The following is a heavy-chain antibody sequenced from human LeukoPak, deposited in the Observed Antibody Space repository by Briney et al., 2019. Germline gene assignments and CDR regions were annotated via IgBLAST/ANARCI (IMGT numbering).Heavy chain of an antibody. Sequence: SETLSPTCTVSGGSISSYYWSWIRQPPGKGLEWIGYIYYSGSTNYNPSLKSRVTISVDTSKNQFSLKLSSVTAADTAVYYCAGNYYDSRNLFDYWGQGTLVTVSS. J-gene: IGHJ4*02. CDR2: IYYSGST. CDR3: AGNYYDSRNLFDY. D-gene: IGHD3-22*01. CDR1: GGSISSYY. V-gene: IGHV4-59*01.